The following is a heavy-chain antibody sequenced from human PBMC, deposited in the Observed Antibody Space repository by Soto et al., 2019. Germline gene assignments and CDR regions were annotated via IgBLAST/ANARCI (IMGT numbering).Heavy chain of an antibody. CDR2: ISGCGGSP. J-gene: IGHJ4*02. CDR1: GFSFRTYT. V-gene: IGHV3-23*01. Sequence: GGSLRLSCAASGFSFRTYTMSWVRQAPGKGLEWLSVISGCGGSPSYADSVQGRFVISRVNARNTLYLHMNSLRAEDTAMYYCAKARCTTTDCYVPDYWGRGTLVTVSS. D-gene: IGHD1-26*01. CDR3: AKARCTTTDCYVPDY.